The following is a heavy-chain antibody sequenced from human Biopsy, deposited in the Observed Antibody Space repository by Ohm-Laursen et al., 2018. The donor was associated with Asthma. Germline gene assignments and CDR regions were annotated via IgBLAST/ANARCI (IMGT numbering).Heavy chain of an antibody. CDR2: IWSDGGKK. CDR1: GFTFSDHG. D-gene: IGHD2-15*01. CDR3: VREGDCSGGSCHSPYYDGMDV. V-gene: IGHV3-33*01. Sequence: SLRLSCTASGFTFSDHGMHWVRQAPGKGLEWVAVIWSDGGKKDYADSVKGRFSISRDNSKNTLYLQMNSLRGEDTAVYYCVREGDCSGGSCHSPYYDGMDVWGQGTTVTVSS. J-gene: IGHJ6*02.